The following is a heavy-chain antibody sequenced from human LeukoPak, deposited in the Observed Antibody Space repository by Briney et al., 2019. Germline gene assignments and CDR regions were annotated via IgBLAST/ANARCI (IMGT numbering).Heavy chain of an antibody. J-gene: IGHJ4*02. CDR2: IKQDGSEK. V-gene: IGHV3-7*03. D-gene: IGHD3-10*01. CDR1: GFTFSSYW. CDR3: AKGSVYYYGSGSLYYFDY. Sequence: GGSLRLSCAASGFTFSSYWMSWVRQAPGKGLEWVANIKQDGSEKYYVDSVKGRFNISRDNAKNSLYLQMNSLRAEDTAVYYCAKGSVYYYGSGSLYYFDYWGQGTLVTVSS.